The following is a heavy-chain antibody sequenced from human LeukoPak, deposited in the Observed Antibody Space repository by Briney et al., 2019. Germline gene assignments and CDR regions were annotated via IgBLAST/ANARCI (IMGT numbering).Heavy chain of an antibody. CDR3: AKLNYDNSGYYSNYFDY. D-gene: IGHD3-22*01. CDR2: ISSSGSTI. J-gene: IGHJ4*02. V-gene: IGHV3-48*03. CDR1: GFTFSSYE. Sequence: GGSLRLSCAASGFTFSSYEMNWVRQAPGKGLEWVSYISSSGSTIYYADSVKGRFTISRDNAKNSLYLQMNSLRAEDTAEYYCAKLNYDNSGYYSNYFDYWGQGTLVTVSS.